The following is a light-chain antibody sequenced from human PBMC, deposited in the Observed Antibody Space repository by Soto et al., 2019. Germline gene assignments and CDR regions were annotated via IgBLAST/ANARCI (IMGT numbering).Light chain of an antibody. CDR1: QSVSTY. Sequence: EILLTQSPSTLSSSAGERATISCRASQSVSTYVAWYQQKPGQAPRLLIYDASNLPTGIPARFSGSGSGTDFTLTISSLEPEDFAVYYWQKYNSGRFTFGHGTKVEIK. J-gene: IGKJ3*01. V-gene: IGKV3-11*01. CDR3: QKYNSGRFT. CDR2: DAS.